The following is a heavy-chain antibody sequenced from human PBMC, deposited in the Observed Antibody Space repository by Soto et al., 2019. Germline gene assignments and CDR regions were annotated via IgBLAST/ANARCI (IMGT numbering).Heavy chain of an antibody. CDR3: ARDLAAAAY. V-gene: IGHV1-46*01. CDR2: INPLPTSGST. Sequence: QVQLVQSGAEVKKPGASVKVSCKASGYIFTNYYIHWVRQAPGQGLEWMAIINPLPTSGSTNYAQEFQGRLTVTRDTSTSTVYMELSSLRSDDTAIYYCARDLAAAAYWGQGTLVTVSS. J-gene: IGHJ4*02. CDR1: GYIFTNYY. D-gene: IGHD6-13*01.